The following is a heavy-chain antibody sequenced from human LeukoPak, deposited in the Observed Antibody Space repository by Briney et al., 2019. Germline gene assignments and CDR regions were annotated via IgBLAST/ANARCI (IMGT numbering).Heavy chain of an antibody. V-gene: IGHV1-69*13. CDR1: GGTFSSYA. J-gene: IGHJ6*02. D-gene: IGHD3-3*01. CDR2: IIPIFGTT. Sequence: GASVTVSCTASGGTFSSYAISWVRQAPGQGLEWMGGIIPIFGTTNYAQKFQGRVTITADESTSTVYMELSSLRSEDTATYYCASSGVVSTNYYVMDVWGQGTTVTVSS. CDR3: ASSGVVSTNYYVMDV.